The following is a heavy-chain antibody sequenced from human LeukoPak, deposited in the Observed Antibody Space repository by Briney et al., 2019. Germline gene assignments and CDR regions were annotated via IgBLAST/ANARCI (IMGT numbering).Heavy chain of an antibody. CDR3: ARGERDWPRRNAYDF. CDR1: GGSISSGAYS. J-gene: IGHJ3*01. D-gene: IGHD3-9*01. Sequence: PSETLSLTCTVSGGSISSGAYSWSWIRQPPGKGLEWIGYIYNSGSTSYNPSLKSRVTISVDTSKNQFSLRLTSVTAADTAVYYCARGERDWPRRNAYDFWGQGTMVSVSS. CDR2: IYNSGST. V-gene: IGHV4-61*08.